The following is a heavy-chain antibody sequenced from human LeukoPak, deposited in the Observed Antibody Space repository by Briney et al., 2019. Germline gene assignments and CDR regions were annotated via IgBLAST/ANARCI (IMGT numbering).Heavy chain of an antibody. CDR1: GLTFSSYS. D-gene: IGHD5-18*01. V-gene: IGHV3-48*04. J-gene: IGHJ4*02. CDR2: ISSSSSTI. CDR3: VRDRSYGAFDY. Sequence: GGSLRLSCAASGLTFSSYSMNWVRQAPGKGLEWVSYISSSSSTIYYADSVKGRFTISRDNAKNSLYLQMNSLRAEDTAFYHCVRDRSYGAFDYWGQGTLVTVSS.